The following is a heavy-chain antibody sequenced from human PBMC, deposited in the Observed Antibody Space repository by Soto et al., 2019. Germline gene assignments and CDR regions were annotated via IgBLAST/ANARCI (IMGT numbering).Heavy chain of an antibody. CDR2: IIPIFGTA. CDR1: GGTFSSYA. J-gene: IGHJ5*02. V-gene: IGHV1-69*01. CDR3: ARRDYYDSSGYYNWFDP. Sequence: QVQLVQSGAEVKKPGSSVKVSCKASGGTFSSYAISWVRQAPGQGLEWMGGIIPIFGTANYAQKFQGRVTITADESTRTAYMEMSSLRSEDTAVYYCARRDYYDSSGYYNWFDPWGQGTLVTVSS. D-gene: IGHD3-22*01.